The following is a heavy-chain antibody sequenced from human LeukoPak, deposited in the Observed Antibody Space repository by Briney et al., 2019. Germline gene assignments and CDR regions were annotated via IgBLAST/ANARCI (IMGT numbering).Heavy chain of an antibody. CDR3: AWLRSLYDLASSFSL. Sequence: WGTLRLSCAGSGFTISVAWMSWVRQAPGKGLEWVGRIKSKGGGETTDYAAPVKGRFIISRDESRNTIFLQMTSLTAEDTATYYCAWLRSLYDLASSFSLWGQGTRVTVSS. V-gene: IGHV3-15*01. CDR2: IKSKGGGETT. CDR1: GFTISVAW. J-gene: IGHJ4*02. D-gene: IGHD5/OR15-5a*01.